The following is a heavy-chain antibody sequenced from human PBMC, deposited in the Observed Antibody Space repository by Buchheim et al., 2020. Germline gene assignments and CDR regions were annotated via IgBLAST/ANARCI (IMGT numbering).Heavy chain of an antibody. J-gene: IGHJ4*02. V-gene: IGHV3-33*01. D-gene: IGHD2-8*01. Sequence: QVQLVESGGGVVQPGRSLRLSCAASGFTFSSYGMRWVRQAPGKGLEWVAVIWYDGSNKYYAESVKGRFTISRDNSKNQMYLQMNSLRAEDTAVYYCARGERYCTNGVCYLDYWGQGTL. CDR2: IWYDGSNK. CDR1: GFTFSSYG. CDR3: ARGERYCTNGVCYLDY.